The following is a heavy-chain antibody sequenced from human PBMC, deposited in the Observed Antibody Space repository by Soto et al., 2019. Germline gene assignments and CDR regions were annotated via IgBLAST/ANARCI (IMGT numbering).Heavy chain of an antibody. J-gene: IGHJ3*02. CDR2: TYYRSKWYN. CDR3: ARAADYYGSGSYLDAFDI. D-gene: IGHD3-10*01. CDR1: GDSVSSNSAA. Sequence: SETLSLTCAISGDSVSSNSAAWNWIRQSPSRGLEWLGGTYYRSKWYNDYAVSVKSRITINPDTSKNQFSLQLNSVTPEDTAVYYCARAADYYGSGSYLDAFDIWGRGTMVTVS. V-gene: IGHV6-1*01.